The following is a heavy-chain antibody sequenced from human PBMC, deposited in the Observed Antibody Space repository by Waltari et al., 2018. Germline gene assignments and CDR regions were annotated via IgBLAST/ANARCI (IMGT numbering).Heavy chain of an antibody. Sequence: EVQLVESGGGLVQPGGSLRLSCAASGFTFSNYWMHWVRQAPGKGLVSVSQISTDGSITNYADSVKGRFTSSRDNAENTLSLQMHSLRAEDTAVYYCVKYSSSFLGDCWGQGTLVTVSS. CDR3: VKYSSSFLGDC. D-gene: IGHD6-19*01. J-gene: IGHJ4*02. V-gene: IGHV3-74*01. CDR2: ISTDGSIT. CDR1: GFTFSNYW.